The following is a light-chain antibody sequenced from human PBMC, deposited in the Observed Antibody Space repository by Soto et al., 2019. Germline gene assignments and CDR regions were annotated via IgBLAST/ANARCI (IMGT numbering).Light chain of an antibody. J-gene: IGKJ1*01. CDR3: QQYNSYWT. V-gene: IGKV1-5*01. CDR1: QSITNW. CDR2: DAS. Sequence: DIQMTQSPSPLSASEGDRVTITSRASQSITNWLAWYQQKPGKATKLLIYDASSLESGVPSRFSGSGSGTEFTLTISSLQPDDFANYYCQQYNSYWTFGQGTKVDIK.